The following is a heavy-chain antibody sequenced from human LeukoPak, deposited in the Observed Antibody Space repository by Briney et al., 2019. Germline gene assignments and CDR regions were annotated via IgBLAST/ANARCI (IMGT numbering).Heavy chain of an antibody. CDR2: MNLDGSEK. CDR1: GFTFSNYW. D-gene: IGHD3-3*01. Sequence: PGGSLRLSCAASGFTFSNYWMTWVRQAPGKGLEWVVNMNLDGSEKYYVDSVKGRFIISRDNAKNSLYLQMNSLRAEDTAVYYCAREPYDFWSGYYPYYFDYWGQGTLVTVSS. V-gene: IGHV3-7*01. CDR3: AREPYDFWSGYYPYYFDY. J-gene: IGHJ4*02.